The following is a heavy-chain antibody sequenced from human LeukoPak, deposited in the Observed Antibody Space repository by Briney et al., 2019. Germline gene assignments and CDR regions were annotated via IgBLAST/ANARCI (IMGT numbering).Heavy chain of an antibody. Sequence: RASVTVSCKASGYTFTGYYMHWVRQAPGQGLEWMGWINPNSGGTNYAQKFQGRVTMTRDTSISTAYMELSRLRSDDTAVYYCARVSRLRQDAFDIWGQGTMVTVSS. J-gene: IGHJ3*02. CDR1: GYTFTGYY. CDR3: ARVSRLRQDAFDI. D-gene: IGHD2-21*02. CDR2: INPNSGGT. V-gene: IGHV1-2*02.